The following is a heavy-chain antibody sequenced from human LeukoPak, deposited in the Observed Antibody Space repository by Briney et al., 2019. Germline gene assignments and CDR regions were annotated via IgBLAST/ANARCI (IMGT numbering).Heavy chain of an antibody. D-gene: IGHD1-26*01. CDR2: IYYSGST. CDR1: GYSISSGYY. Sequence: PSETLSLTCTVSGYSISSGYYWGWIRQPPGKGLEWIGSIYYSGSTYYNPSLKSRVTISVDTSKNQFSLKLSSVTAADTAVYYCARIPQQSGSSLEWFDPWGQGTLVTVSS. V-gene: IGHV4-38-2*02. J-gene: IGHJ5*02. CDR3: ARIPQQSGSSLEWFDP.